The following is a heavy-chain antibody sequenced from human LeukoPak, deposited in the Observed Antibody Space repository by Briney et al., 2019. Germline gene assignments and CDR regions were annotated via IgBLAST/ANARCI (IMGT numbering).Heavy chain of an antibody. CDR2: INHSGST. J-gene: IGHJ4*02. Sequence: SETLSLTCTVSGGSISSYYWSLIRQPPGKGLEWIGEINHSGSTNYNPSLKSRVTISVDTSKNQFSLKLSSVTAADTAVYYCARFPDMWYFDWLGFDYWGQGTLVTVSS. V-gene: IGHV4-34*01. D-gene: IGHD3-9*01. CDR1: GGSISSYY. CDR3: ARFPDMWYFDWLGFDY.